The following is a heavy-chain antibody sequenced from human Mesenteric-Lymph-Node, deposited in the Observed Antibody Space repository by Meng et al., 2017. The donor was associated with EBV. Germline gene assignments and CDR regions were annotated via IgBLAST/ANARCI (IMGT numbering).Heavy chain of an antibody. V-gene: IGHV4-39*07. D-gene: IGHD3-22*01. Sequence: VSPSALPLYTCLCPGAPVRRSRYHWGWIRKPPGKGLEWIGSIYYSGSIYYNPSLKSRVTISVDTSRNQFSLKLSSVTAADTAVYYCARTYYYDSSGYAPFDYWGQGTLVTVSS. CDR3: ARTYYYDSSGYAPFDY. J-gene: IGHJ4*02. CDR2: IYYSGSI. CDR1: GAPVRRSRYH.